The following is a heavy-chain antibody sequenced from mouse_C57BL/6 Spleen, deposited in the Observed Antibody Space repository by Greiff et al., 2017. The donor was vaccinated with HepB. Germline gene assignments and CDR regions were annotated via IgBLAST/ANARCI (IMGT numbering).Heavy chain of an antibody. CDR3: ARWYYYYGSSPFAY. CDR1: GYTFTDYY. V-gene: IGHV1-26*01. CDR2: INPNNGGT. J-gene: IGHJ3*01. D-gene: IGHD1-1*01. Sequence: VQLQQSGPELVKPGASVKISCKASGYTFTDYYMNWVKQSHGKSLEWIGDINPNNGGTSYNQKFKGKATLTVDKSSSTAYMELRSLTSEDSAVYYCARWYYYYGSSPFAYWGQGTLVTVSA.